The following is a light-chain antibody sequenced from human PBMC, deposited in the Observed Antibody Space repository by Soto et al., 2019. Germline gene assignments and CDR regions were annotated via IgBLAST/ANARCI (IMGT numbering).Light chain of an antibody. J-gene: IGKJ2*01. CDR2: GAS. Sequence: DIQMTQSPSTLSASVGDRVTITCRASQLISTWLAWYQQKPGKAPKLLIYGASSLESGVPSRFSGSGSGTEFTLTISSLQPDDFATYYCQQYNGYPYPFGQGTKLEIK. CDR1: QLISTW. V-gene: IGKV1-5*01. CDR3: QQYNGYPYP.